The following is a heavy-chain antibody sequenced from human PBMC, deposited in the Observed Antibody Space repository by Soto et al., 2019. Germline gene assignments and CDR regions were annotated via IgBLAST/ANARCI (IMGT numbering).Heavy chain of an antibody. Sequence: QVQLQQWGAGLLKPSETLSLTCAVYGGSFSGYYWSWIRQPPGKGLEWIGEINHSGSTNYNPSLKRRVTISVDTSKNQFSLKLSSVTAADTAVYYCARGLRLGSGSYLYWGQGTLVTVSS. CDR1: GGSFSGYY. CDR2: INHSGST. J-gene: IGHJ4*02. V-gene: IGHV4-34*01. D-gene: IGHD1-26*01. CDR3: ARGLRLGSGSYLY.